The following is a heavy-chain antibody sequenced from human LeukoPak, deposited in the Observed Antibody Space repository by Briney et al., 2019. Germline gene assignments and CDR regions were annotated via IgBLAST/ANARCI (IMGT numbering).Heavy chain of an antibody. CDR3: AREFKLLHLQH. CDR1: GGTFSSYA. J-gene: IGHJ1*01. Sequence: SVKVSCRASGGTFSSYAISWVRQAPGQGLEWMGGIIPIFGTANYAQKFQGRVTITADKSTSTAYMELSRLRSDDTAVYYCAREFKLLHLQHWGQGTLVTVSS. V-gene: IGHV1-69*06. CDR2: IIPIFGTA. D-gene: IGHD2-21*01.